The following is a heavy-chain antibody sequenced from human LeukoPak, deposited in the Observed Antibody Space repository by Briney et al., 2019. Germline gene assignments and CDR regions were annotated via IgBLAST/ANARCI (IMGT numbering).Heavy chain of an antibody. D-gene: IGHD3-22*01. J-gene: IGHJ4*02. CDR1: GGSISSGGYS. CDR3: ARASPDDSSGTYFDY. V-gene: IGHV4-30-2*01. CDR2: IYHSGST. Sequence: SETLSLTCAVSGGSISSGGYSWSWIRQPPGKGLEWIGYIYHSGSTYYNPSLKSRVTMSVDRSKNQFSLKLSSVTAADTAVYYCARASPDDSSGTYFDYWGQGTLVTVSS.